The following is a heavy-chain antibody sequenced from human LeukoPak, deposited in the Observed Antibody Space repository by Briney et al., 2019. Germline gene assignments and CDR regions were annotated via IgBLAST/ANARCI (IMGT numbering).Heavy chain of an antibody. CDR1: GGSISSYY. V-gene: IGHV4-59*01. D-gene: IGHD3-22*01. CDR3: ARDGAQYDSLDYEGEYYYYFGMDV. J-gene: IGHJ6*02. Sequence: SETLSLTCTVSGGSISSYYWSWIRRPPGKGLEWIGYIYYSGSTNYNPSLKSRVTISVDTSKNQFSLKLSSVTAADTAVYYCARDGAQYDSLDYEGEYYYYFGMDVWGQGATVTVSS. CDR2: IYYSGST.